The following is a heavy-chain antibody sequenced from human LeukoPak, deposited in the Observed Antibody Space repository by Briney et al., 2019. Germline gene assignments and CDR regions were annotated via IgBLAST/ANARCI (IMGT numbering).Heavy chain of an antibody. CDR3: AKGEKGIGAAFDI. V-gene: IGHV3-53*01. CDR2: SYSDGSI. J-gene: IGHJ3*02. D-gene: IGHD3-16*01. Sequence: PGGSLRLSCAASGFTVSSNYMGWVRQAPGKGLEWVSLSYSDGSIYYADSVKGRVTISRDNSENSLYLQMNTLRVEDTAVYYCAKGEKGIGAAFDIWGQGTMVTVSS. CDR1: GFTVSSNY.